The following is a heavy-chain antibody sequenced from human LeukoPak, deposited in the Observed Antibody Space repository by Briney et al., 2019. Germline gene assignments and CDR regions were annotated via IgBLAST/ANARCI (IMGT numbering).Heavy chain of an antibody. D-gene: IGHD2-2*01. CDR2: IRSKAYGGTT. J-gene: IGHJ6*03. CDR3: TSMLGYCSSTSCPRGYYYYYMDV. CDR1: GFTFGDYA. Sequence: GGPLRLSCTASGFTFGDYAMSWVRQAPGKGLEWVGFIRSKAYGGTTEYAASVKGRFTISRDDSKSIAYLQMNSLKTEDTAVYYCTSMLGYCSSTSCPRGYYYYYMDVWGKGTMVTVSS. V-gene: IGHV3-49*04.